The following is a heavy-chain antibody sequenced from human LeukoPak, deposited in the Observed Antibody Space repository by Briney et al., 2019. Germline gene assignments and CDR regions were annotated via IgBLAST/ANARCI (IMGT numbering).Heavy chain of an antibody. V-gene: IGHV4-4*02. Sequence: AETLSLTCDVSGVSVTSTNWLTWXRHPPXXGLEXIGEVHFGGRTNYNPSLQRRIIISVDLPANHIYLKLTSVTAADTAVYYCAGEGGFYRPLDYSGQGTLVTVSS. CDR2: VHFGGRT. D-gene: IGHD3-3*01. CDR1: GVSVTSTNW. CDR3: AGEGGFYRPLDY. J-gene: IGHJ4*02.